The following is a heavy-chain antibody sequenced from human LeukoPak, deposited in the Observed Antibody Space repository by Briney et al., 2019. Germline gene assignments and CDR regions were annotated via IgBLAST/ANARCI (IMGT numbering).Heavy chain of an antibody. CDR1: GGTFSSYA. Sequence: SVKVSCKASGGTFSSYAISWVRQAPGQGLEWMGGIIPIFGTANYAQKFQGRVTITADESTSTAYMELSSLRSEDTAVYYCAGEMATITGGDAFDIWGQGTMVTVSS. CDR2: IIPIFGTA. D-gene: IGHD5-24*01. J-gene: IGHJ3*02. CDR3: AGEMATITGGDAFDI. V-gene: IGHV1-69*13.